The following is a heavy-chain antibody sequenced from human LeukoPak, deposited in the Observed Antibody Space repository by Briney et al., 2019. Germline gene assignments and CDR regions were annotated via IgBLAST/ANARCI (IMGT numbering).Heavy chain of an antibody. V-gene: IGHV1-8*01. CDR3: ASGSSVVGATRDY. D-gene: IGHD1-26*01. Sequence: VASVKVSCKASGYTFTSYDINWVRQATGQGLEWMGWMNPNSGNTGYAQKFQGRVTMTRNTSISTAYMELSSLTSEDTAVYYCASGSSVVGATRDYWGQGTLVTVSS. J-gene: IGHJ4*02. CDR2: MNPNSGNT. CDR1: GYTFTSYD.